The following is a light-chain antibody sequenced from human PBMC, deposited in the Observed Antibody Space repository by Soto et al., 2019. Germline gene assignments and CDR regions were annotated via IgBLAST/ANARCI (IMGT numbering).Light chain of an antibody. V-gene: IGLV2-8*01. Sequence: TLTKKKNTSDVGGYNYVSWYQQHPGKAPKLMIYEVSKRPSGVPDRFSGSKSGNTASLTVSGLQAEDEADYYCSSYAGTLYVFGTGTKVTVL. CDR1: TSDVGGYNY. CDR3: SSYAGTLYV. CDR2: EVS. J-gene: IGLJ1*01.